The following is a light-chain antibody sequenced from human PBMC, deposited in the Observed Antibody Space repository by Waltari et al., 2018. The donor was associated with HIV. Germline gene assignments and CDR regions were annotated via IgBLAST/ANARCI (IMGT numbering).Light chain of an antibody. V-gene: IGLV2-14*01. CDR3: SSFSSSSTPYV. Sequence: QSGLTQPASGSGSPGQPLTLSCTGTNSDHGAYNYLSWYQQHPGKAPQLIIYEVSNRPSGVSKRFSGSKSGNTASLTISGLQPEDETDYYCSSFSSSSTPYVFGTGTKVTVL. CDR1: NSDHGAYNY. CDR2: EVS. J-gene: IGLJ1*01.